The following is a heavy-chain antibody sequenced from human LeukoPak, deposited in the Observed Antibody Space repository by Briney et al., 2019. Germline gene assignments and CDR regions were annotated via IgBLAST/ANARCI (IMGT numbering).Heavy chain of an antibody. CDR3: AKRPQEGINNIFAP. CDR1: GGSISGHY. J-gene: IGHJ5*02. CDR2: IYTSGST. Sequence: SETLSLTCTVSGGSISGHYWSWIRQSPGRGLEWIGNIYTSGSTNYNPSLNSRVTISIDTSKNQFSLKVSSMTAADTAVYYCAKRPQEGINNIFAPGGGGTLVTVS. V-gene: IGHV4-4*09. D-gene: IGHD1/OR15-1a*01.